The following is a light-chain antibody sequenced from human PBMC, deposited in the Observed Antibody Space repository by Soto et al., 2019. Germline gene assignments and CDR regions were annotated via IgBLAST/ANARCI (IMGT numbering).Light chain of an antibody. CDR2: GAS. CDR1: QSISTK. J-gene: IGKJ1*01. CDR3: QQYGTSLPKT. Sequence: IVMTQSPATLSVSPGERATLSYRASQSISTKLAWYQQKPGQAPRLLIYGASSRATGFPDRFSGSGSGTDFTLTISRLEPEDFAVYYCQQYGTSLPKTFGQGTKVDI. V-gene: IGKV3-20*01.